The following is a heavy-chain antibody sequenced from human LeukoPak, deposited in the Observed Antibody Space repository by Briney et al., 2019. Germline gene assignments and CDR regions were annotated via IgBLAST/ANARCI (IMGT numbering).Heavy chain of an antibody. CDR2: IYWDDDK. D-gene: IGHD6-13*01. Sequence: GSGPTLVNPTQTLTLTCTFSGFSLSTSGVGVALIRQPPGKALEWLALIYWDDDKRYSPSLKSRLTIPQDTSKNQVVLTMTNMDPVDTATYYCAHFKQQLAYFEYWGLGTLVTVSS. J-gene: IGHJ4*02. CDR1: GFSLSTSGVG. V-gene: IGHV2-5*02. CDR3: AHFKQQLAYFEY.